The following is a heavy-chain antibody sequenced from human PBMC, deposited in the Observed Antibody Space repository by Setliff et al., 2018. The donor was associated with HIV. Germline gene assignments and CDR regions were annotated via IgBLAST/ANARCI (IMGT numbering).Heavy chain of an antibody. Sequence: GGSLRLSCAASGFTFSNYEMNWVRQAPGKGLEWISYIGSSGSAIYYADSVKGRFTISRDNAKSSLYLQMNSLRAGDTAVYYCARLWGFAADVFDIWGQGTMVTVSS. CDR2: IGSSGSAI. V-gene: IGHV3-48*03. J-gene: IGHJ3*02. CDR1: GFTFSNYE. D-gene: IGHD3-16*01. CDR3: ARLWGFAADVFDI.